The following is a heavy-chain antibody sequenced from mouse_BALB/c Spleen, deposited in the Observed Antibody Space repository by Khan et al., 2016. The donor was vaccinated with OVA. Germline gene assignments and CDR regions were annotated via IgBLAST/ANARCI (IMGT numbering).Heavy chain of an antibody. CDR1: GYSITSDYA. J-gene: IGHJ4*01. V-gene: IGHV3-2*02. CDR2: ISSSCST. D-gene: IGHD2-3*01. Sequence: ESGPCLVKPSQSLSLTCPVTGYSITSDYAWNWIRQFPGNKLEWMGYISSSCSTNYNPALKSRISITRDTSKNQFFLQLNSVTTEDTAANYCARDGSRYNYAMDYWGQGTSVTVSS. CDR3: ARDGSRYNYAMDY.